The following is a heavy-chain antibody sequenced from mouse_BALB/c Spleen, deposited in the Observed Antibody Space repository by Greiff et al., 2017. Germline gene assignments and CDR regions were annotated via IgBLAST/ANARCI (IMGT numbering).Heavy chain of an antibody. CDR1: GYSFTGYY. CDR2: INPYNGAT. Sequence: VQLQQSGPELVKPGASVKISCKASGYSFTGYYMHWVKQSHVKSLEWIGRINPYNGATSYNQNFKDKASLTVDKSSSTAYMELHSLTSEDSAVYYCARWIGGTYAMDYWGQGTSVTVSS. V-gene: IGHV1-31*01. D-gene: IGHD3-1*01. CDR3: ARWIGGTYAMDY. J-gene: IGHJ4*01.